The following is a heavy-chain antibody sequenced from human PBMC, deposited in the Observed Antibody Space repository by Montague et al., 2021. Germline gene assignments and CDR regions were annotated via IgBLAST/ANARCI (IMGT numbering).Heavy chain of an antibody. CDR3: ARGRLATGDFDY. J-gene: IGHJ4*02. D-gene: IGHD6-13*01. Sequence: TLSLTCTVSGDSLSSVGYSWTWIRQHPGKGLEWIGYMYYSGSTYYNPSLKSRVTISGDTSKNHFSLRLTSETAADTAVYYCARGRLATGDFDYWGQGTLVTVSS. V-gene: IGHV4-31*03. CDR2: MYYSGST. CDR1: GDSLSSVGYS.